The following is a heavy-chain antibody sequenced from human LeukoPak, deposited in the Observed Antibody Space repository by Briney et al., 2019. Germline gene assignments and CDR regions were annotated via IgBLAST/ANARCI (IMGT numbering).Heavy chain of an antibody. Sequence: GGSLRLSCAVSGFTFSNYWMTWVRQAPGKGLEWVANIKQDGSEKYYVDSVKGRFTISRDNAKNSLYLQINSLRAEDTAIYYCARTYYYDSSGYRRRAFDIWGQETMVTVSS. CDR1: GFTFSNYW. CDR3: ARTYYYDSSGYRRRAFDI. V-gene: IGHV3-7*03. CDR2: IKQDGSEK. J-gene: IGHJ3*02. D-gene: IGHD3-22*01.